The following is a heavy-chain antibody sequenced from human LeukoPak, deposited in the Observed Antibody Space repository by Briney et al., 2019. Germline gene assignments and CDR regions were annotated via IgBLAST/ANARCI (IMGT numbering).Heavy chain of an antibody. Sequence: GASVKVSCTPSGYTFTSYYMHWVRHAPGQWLEWMGIINPSGGSTSYAQKFQGRVTMTRDTSTSTVYMELSSLRSEDTAVYYCAREDSSGWYVFDYWGQGTLVTVSS. V-gene: IGHV1-46*01. CDR1: GYTFTSYY. D-gene: IGHD6-19*01. CDR3: AREDSSGWYVFDY. J-gene: IGHJ4*02. CDR2: INPSGGST.